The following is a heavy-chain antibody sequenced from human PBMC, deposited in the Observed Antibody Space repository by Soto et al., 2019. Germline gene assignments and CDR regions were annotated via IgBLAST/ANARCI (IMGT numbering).Heavy chain of an antibody. CDR3: AKLWGYCSSTSCHDY. J-gene: IGHJ4*02. CDR2: ISYDGSNK. CDR1: GFTFSSYG. Sequence: GGSLRLSCAASGFTFSSYGMHWVRQAPGKGLEWVAVISYDGSNKYYADSVKGRFTISRDNSKNTLYLQMNSLRAEDTAVYYCAKLWGYCSSTSCHDYWGQGTLVTVSS. V-gene: IGHV3-30*18. D-gene: IGHD2-2*01.